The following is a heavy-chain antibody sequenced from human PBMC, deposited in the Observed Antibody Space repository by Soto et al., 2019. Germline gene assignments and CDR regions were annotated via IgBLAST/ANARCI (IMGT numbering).Heavy chain of an antibody. Sequence: QVQLVESGGGVVQPGRSRRLSCAASGFSFSSYGLQWVRQSPGKGLEWVSVISYDGSNKYYADSVNDRFTISRDNSKKTLYLQMNSLRADDTAVYYCGDGQYFFDYCVQGTLVTVSS. V-gene: IGHV3-30*03. CDR1: GFSFSSYG. CDR2: ISYDGSNK. J-gene: IGHJ4*02. D-gene: IGHD3-10*01. CDR3: GDGQYFFDY.